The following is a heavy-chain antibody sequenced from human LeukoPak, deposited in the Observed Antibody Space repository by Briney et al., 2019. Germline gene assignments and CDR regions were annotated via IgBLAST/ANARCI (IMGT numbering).Heavy chain of an antibody. Sequence: SETLSLTCTVSGGSISSSSYYWGWIRQPPGKGLEWIGRIYTSGSTYYNPSLKSRVTISVDTSKNQFSLKLSSVTAADTAVYYCARVGSLRDYWGQGTLVTVSS. CDR2: IYTSGST. CDR3: ARVGSLRDY. CDR1: GGSISSSSYY. V-gene: IGHV4-39*07. J-gene: IGHJ4*02.